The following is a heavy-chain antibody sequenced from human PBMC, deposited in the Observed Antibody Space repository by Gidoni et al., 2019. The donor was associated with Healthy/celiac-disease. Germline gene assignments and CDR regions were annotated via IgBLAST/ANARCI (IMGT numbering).Heavy chain of an antibody. J-gene: IGHJ4*02. CDR2: IYSGGST. D-gene: IGHD2-21*02. V-gene: IGHV3-66*01. CDR1: GFPVSSNY. Sequence: EVQLVESGGGLVQPGGSRRLSCAASGFPVSSNYMSWVRQAPGKGLEWVSVIYSGGSTYYADSVKGRFTISRDNSKNTLYLQMNSLRAEDTAVYYCARAFIELKVTPQVYYFDYWGQGTLVTVSS. CDR3: ARAFIELKVTPQVYYFDY.